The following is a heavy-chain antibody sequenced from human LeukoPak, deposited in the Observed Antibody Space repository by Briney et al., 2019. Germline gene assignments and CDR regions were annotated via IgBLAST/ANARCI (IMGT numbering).Heavy chain of an antibody. Sequence: SETLSLTCTVSGGSISSGDYYWSWIRQPPGKGLEWIGYIYYSESTYYNPSLKSRVTISVDTSKNQCSLKLSSVTAADTAVYYCARGNYGSGKAFDIWGQGTMVTVSS. CDR2: IYYSEST. J-gene: IGHJ3*02. D-gene: IGHD3-10*01. CDR3: ARGNYGSGKAFDI. V-gene: IGHV4-30-4*01. CDR1: GGSISSGDYY.